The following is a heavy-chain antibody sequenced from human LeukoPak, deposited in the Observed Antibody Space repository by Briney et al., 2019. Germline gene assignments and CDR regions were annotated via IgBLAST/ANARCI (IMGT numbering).Heavy chain of an antibody. Sequence: PGGSLRLSCAASGFTFSSYSMNWVRQAPGKGLEWVSSISSSSSYIYYADSVKGRFTISRDNAKNSLFLQMNSLRAEDTAVYYCARERGSGWFYDIDYWGQGTLVTVSS. CDR1: GFTFSSYS. V-gene: IGHV3-21*01. J-gene: IGHJ4*02. CDR2: ISSSSSYI. D-gene: IGHD6-19*01. CDR3: ARERGSGWFYDIDY.